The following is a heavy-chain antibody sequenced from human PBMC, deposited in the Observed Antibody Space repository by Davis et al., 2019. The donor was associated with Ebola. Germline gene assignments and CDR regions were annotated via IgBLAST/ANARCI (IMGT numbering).Heavy chain of an antibody. CDR1: GFTFSSYA. CDR2: ISYDGSNK. Sequence: GGSLRLSCSASGFTFSSYAMHWVRQAPGKGLEWVALISYDGSNKYYADSVKGRFTISRDNAKNSLFLQMSSLRPEDTAVYYCVRQGRDLDIWGQGTMVTVSS. CDR3: VRQGRDLDI. J-gene: IGHJ3*02. V-gene: IGHV3-30-3*01.